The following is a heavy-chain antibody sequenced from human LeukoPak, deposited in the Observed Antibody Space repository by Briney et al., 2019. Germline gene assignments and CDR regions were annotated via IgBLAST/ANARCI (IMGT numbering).Heavy chain of an antibody. CDR3: ARGRRFGEPHFDY. Sequence: SETLSLTCTVSGGSISSYYWSWIRQPPGKGLEWIGYIYYSGSTNYNPSLKSRVTISVDTSKNQFSLKLSSVTAANTAVYYCARGRRFGEPHFDYWGQGNLVTVSS. J-gene: IGHJ4*02. D-gene: IGHD3-10*01. V-gene: IGHV4-59*01. CDR2: IYYSGST. CDR1: GGSISSYY.